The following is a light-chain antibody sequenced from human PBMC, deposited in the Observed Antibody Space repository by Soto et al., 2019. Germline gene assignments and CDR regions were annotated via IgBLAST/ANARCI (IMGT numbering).Light chain of an antibody. CDR2: GAS. Sequence: EIVLTQSPGTLSVSPGERGTLSCRSSQSVKSNLAWYQQKPGQSPRLLIYGASSRATGIPVRFSGSGSGTDFTLTISSLQPEDFATYYCQQDLRPPLTFGPGTKVDIK. CDR3: QQDLRPPLT. V-gene: IGKV3D-15*01. J-gene: IGKJ3*01. CDR1: QSVKSN.